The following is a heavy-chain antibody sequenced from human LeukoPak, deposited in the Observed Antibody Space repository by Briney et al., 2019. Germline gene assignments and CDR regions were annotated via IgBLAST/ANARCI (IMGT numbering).Heavy chain of an antibody. CDR3: ARDSSGWVGYFDY. CDR2: IHQSATT. D-gene: IGHD6-19*01. Sequence: SETLSLTCAVSGYSISSGYYWGWIRQPPGKGLEWIGTIHQSATTYYNPSLKSRVTISADTSKNHFSLKLSSVTAADTAVYYCARDSSGWVGYFDYWGQGTLVTVSS. V-gene: IGHV4-38-2*01. CDR1: GYSISSGYY. J-gene: IGHJ4*02.